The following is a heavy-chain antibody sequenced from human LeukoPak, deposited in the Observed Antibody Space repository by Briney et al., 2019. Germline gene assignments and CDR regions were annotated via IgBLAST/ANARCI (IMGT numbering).Heavy chain of an antibody. J-gene: IGHJ5*02. Sequence: GSSVKVSCKASGGTFSSYAISWVRQAPGQGLEWMGGIIPIFGTANYAQEFQGRVTITADASTSTAYMELSSLRSEDTAVYYCASGTGSYRRNWFDPWGQGTLVTVSS. CDR3: ASGTGSYRRNWFDP. V-gene: IGHV1-69*01. CDR2: IIPIFGTA. CDR1: GGTFSSYA. D-gene: IGHD3-16*02.